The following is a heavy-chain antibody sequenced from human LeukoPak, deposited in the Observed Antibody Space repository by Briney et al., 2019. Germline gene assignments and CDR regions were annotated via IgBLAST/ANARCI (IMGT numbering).Heavy chain of an antibody. CDR2: FWYDGSNK. CDR3: AKDLGRGWDYFDS. Sequence: PGRSLRLSCEASGFTLSSYGMHWVRQAPGKGLPWVAVFWYDGSNKYYTDSVKGRFTISRDNSKNTLYLQMNSLRVEDTAVYYCAKDLGRGWDYFDSWGQGTLVTVPS. J-gene: IGHJ4*02. D-gene: IGHD1-26*01. CDR1: GFTLSSYG. V-gene: IGHV3-33*06.